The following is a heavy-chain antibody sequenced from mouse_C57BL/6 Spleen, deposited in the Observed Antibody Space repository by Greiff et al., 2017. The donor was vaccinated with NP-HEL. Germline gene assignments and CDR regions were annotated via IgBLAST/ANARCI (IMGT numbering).Heavy chain of an antibody. CDR2: ISSGSSTL. CDR1: GFTFSDYG. J-gene: IGHJ3*01. CDR3: ASPHYYGSTWFAY. V-gene: IGHV5-17*01. D-gene: IGHD1-1*01. Sequence: EVMLVESGGGLVKPGGSLKLSCAASGFTFSDYGMHWVRQAPEKGLEWVAYISSGSSTLYYADTVKGRFTISSDNAKNTLFLQMTSLRSEDTAMYYCASPHYYGSTWFAYWGQGTLVTVSA.